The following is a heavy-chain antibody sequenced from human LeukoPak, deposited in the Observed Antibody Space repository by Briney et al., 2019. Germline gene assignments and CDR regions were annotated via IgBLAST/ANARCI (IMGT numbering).Heavy chain of an antibody. CDR2: INWNGGNT. D-gene: IGHD2-2*01. CDR1: GFTFDDSG. CDR3: ARLGTRYCSSTSCHSQFDY. Sequence: GGSLRLSCAASGFTFDDSGMSWVRQAPGKGLEWVSGINWNGGNTGYADSVKGRFTISRDNAKNSLYLQMNSLRAEDTALYYCARLGTRYCSSTSCHSQFDYWGQGTLVTVSS. V-gene: IGHV3-20*04. J-gene: IGHJ4*02.